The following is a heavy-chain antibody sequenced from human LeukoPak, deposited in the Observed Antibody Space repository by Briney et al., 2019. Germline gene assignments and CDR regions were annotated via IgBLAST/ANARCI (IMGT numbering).Heavy chain of an antibody. V-gene: IGHV6-1*01. D-gene: IGHD6-19*01. CDR3: ARSIRVRYSSGGYYMDA. J-gene: IGHJ6*03. Sequence: SQTLSLTCAISGDSVSSNSAAWNWIRQSPSRGLEWLGRTYYRSKWYNDYAVSVKSRIIINPDTSKNQFSLQLNSVTPEDTAVYYCARSIRVRYSSGGYYMDAWGKGTTVTVSS. CDR2: TYYRSKWYN. CDR1: GDSVSSNSAA.